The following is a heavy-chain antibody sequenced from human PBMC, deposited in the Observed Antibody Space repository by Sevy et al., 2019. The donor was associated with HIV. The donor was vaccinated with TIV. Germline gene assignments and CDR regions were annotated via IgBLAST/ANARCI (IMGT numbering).Heavy chain of an antibody. CDR3: AKALLGYCSGGNCYEYSYGMDV. V-gene: IGHV3-30*18. Sequence: GGSLRLSCAASGFTFSNSYMHWVRQAPGKGLEWVALISYDGGNKYYVDSVKGRFNISRDNSKNTLYLQMNSLKPEDTAVYYCAKALLGYCSGGNCYEYSYGMDVWGQGTTVTVSS. CDR2: ISYDGGNK. CDR1: GFTFSNSY. J-gene: IGHJ6*02. D-gene: IGHD2-15*01.